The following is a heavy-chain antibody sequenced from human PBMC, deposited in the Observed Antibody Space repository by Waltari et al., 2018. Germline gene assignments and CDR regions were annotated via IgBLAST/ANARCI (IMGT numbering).Heavy chain of an antibody. CDR2: IIPIFGTA. J-gene: IGHJ5*02. D-gene: IGHD3-10*01. CDR1: GGTFSSYA. V-gene: IGHV1-69*05. CDR3: ARDGAWNYYGSGSYSFWFDP. Sequence: QVQLVQSGAEVKKPGSSVKVSCKASGGTFSSYAISWVRQAPGQGLEWMGGIIPIFGTANDAQKFQGRVTITTDESTSTAYMELSSLRSEDTAVYYCARDGAWNYYGSGSYSFWFDPWGQGTLVTVSS.